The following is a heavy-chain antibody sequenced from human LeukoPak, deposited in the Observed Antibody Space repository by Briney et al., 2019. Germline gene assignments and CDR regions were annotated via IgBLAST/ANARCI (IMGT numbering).Heavy chain of an antibody. CDR3: ARGRWIAAAGRLDP. CDR1: GGSFNGYY. CDR2: INHSGST. D-gene: IGHD6-13*01. J-gene: IGHJ5*02. Sequence: SETLSLTCAVYGGSFNGYYWSWIRQPPGRGLDWIGEINHSGSTNYNPSLKSRVTISVDTSKNQFSLKLSSVTAADTAVYYCARGRWIAAAGRLDPWGQGTLVTVSS. V-gene: IGHV4-34*01.